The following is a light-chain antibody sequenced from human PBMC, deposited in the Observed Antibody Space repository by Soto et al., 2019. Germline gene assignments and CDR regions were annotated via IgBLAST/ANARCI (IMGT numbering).Light chain of an antibody. V-gene: IGLV2-8*01. Sequence: QSALTQPPSASGSPGQSVTISCTGTSSDVGGYHYVSWYQQHPGKAPKLIIYEVTKRPSGVPDRFSGSKSDYTASLTVSGLQDEDEADYYCSSYAGSNKYVVFGGGTKLTVL. CDR1: SSDVGGYHY. J-gene: IGLJ2*01. CDR2: EVT. CDR3: SSYAGSNKYVV.